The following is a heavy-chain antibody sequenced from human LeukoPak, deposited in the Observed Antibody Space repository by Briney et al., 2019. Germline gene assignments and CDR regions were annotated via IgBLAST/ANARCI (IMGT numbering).Heavy chain of an antibody. D-gene: IGHD2-2*02. V-gene: IGHV1-69*13. CDR3: ARTYRSSTSCYIREVGEYFQH. Sequence: SVKVSCKASGGTFSSYAISWVRQAPGQGLEWMGGIIPIFGTANYAQKFQGRVTITADESTSTAYMELSSLRSEDTAVYYCARTYRSSTSCYIREVGEYFQHWGQGTLVTVSS. CDR1: GGTFSSYA. CDR2: IIPIFGTA. J-gene: IGHJ1*01.